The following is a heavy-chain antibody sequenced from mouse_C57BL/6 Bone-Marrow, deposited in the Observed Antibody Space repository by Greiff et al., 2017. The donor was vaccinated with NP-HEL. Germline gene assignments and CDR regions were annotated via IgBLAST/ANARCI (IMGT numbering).Heavy chain of an antibody. Sequence: EVKLMESGPELVKPGASVKIPCKASGYTFTDYNMDWVKQSHGKSLEWIGDINPNNGGTIYNQKFKGKATLTVDKSSSTAYMELRSLTSEDTAVYYCARSDGYFWYFDVWGTGTTVTVSS. J-gene: IGHJ1*03. CDR2: INPNNGGT. CDR3: ARSDGYFWYFDV. V-gene: IGHV1-18*01. D-gene: IGHD2-3*01. CDR1: GYTFTDYN.